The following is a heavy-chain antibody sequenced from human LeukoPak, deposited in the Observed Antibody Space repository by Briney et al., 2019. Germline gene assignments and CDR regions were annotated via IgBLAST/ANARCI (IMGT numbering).Heavy chain of an antibody. V-gene: IGHV4-34*01. CDR2: INHSGST. Sequence: PSETLSLTCTVSGGSISPYYWSWIRQPPGKGLEWIGEINHSGSTNYNPSLKSRVTISVDTSKIQFSLKLSSVTAADTAVYYCASFYDSFDYWGQGTLVTVSS. CDR1: GGSISPYY. J-gene: IGHJ4*02. CDR3: ASFYDSFDY. D-gene: IGHD5-12*01.